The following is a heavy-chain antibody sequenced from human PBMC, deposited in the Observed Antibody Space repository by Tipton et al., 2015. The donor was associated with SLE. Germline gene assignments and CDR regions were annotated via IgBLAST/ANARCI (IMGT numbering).Heavy chain of an antibody. V-gene: IGHV1-69*06. CDR3: ARKSRDYYGRRFDY. CDR2: IIPMFGTT. J-gene: IGHJ4*02. D-gene: IGHD3-10*01. CDR1: GGSFSSYA. Sequence: QVQLVQSGAEVKKPGSSVKVSCKASGGSFSSYAISWVRQAPGQGLEWMGGIIPMFGTTTYAQKFQGRVTITADKSTSTAYMELSSLKSEDTAIYYCARKSRDYYGRRFDYWGQGTLVTVSS.